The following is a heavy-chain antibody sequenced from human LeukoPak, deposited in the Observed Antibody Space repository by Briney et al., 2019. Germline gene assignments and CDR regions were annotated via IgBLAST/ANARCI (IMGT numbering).Heavy chain of an antibody. Sequence: SYISDSGSTINYADSVKGRLTISRDNAKKSLFLQMNSLRAEDTAVYYCAIYYDSSGSIDHWGQGTLVTVSS. J-gene: IGHJ4*02. D-gene: IGHD3-22*01. V-gene: IGHV3-11*01. CDR3: AIYYDSSGSIDH. CDR2: ISDSGSTI.